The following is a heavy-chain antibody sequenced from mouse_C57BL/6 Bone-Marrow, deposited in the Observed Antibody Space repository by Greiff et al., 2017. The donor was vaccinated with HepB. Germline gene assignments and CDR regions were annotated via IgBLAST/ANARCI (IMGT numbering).Heavy chain of an antibody. CDR3: AREGTYYGSRWYFDY. D-gene: IGHD2-10*01. J-gene: IGHJ2*01. V-gene: IGHV1-50*01. CDR2: IDPSDSYT. CDR1: GYTFTSYW. Sequence: VQLQQSGAELVKPGASVKLSCKASGYTFTSYWMQWVKQRPGQGLEWIGEIDPSDSYTNYNQKFKGKATLTVDTSSSTAYMQLSSLTSEDSAVYYGAREGTYYGSRWYFDYWGQGTTLTVSS.